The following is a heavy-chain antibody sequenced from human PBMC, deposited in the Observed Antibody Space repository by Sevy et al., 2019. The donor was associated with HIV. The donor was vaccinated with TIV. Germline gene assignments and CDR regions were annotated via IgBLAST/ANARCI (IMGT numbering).Heavy chain of an antibody. D-gene: IGHD3-3*01. CDR2: IIPIFGTA. J-gene: IGHJ6*02. CDR1: GGTFSSYA. V-gene: IGHV1-69*13. Sequence: ASVKVSCKASGGTFSSYAISWVRQAPGQGLEWMGGIIPIFGTANYAQKFQGRVTITADESTSTAYMELSSLRSEDTAVYYCARDHGTIFGVVYYGMDVWGQGTTVTVSS. CDR3: ARDHGTIFGVVYYGMDV.